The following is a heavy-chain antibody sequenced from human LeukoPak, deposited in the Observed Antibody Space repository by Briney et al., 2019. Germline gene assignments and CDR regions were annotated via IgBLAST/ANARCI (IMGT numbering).Heavy chain of an antibody. CDR3: AKDSLVVVTGAGDY. Sequence: GGSLRLSCAASGFTFSSYGMHWVRQAPGKGLEWVAVISYDGSNKYYADSVKGRFTISRDNSKNTLYLQMNSLRAEDTAVYYCAKDSLVVVTGAGDYWGQGTLITVSS. J-gene: IGHJ4*02. CDR1: GFTFSSYG. CDR2: ISYDGSNK. V-gene: IGHV3-30*18. D-gene: IGHD2-2*01.